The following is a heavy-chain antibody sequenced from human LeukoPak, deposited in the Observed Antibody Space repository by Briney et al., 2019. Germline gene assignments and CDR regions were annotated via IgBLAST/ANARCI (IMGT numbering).Heavy chain of an antibody. CDR3: ARDVLYSSSWPPFSHYYYMDV. CDR1: GFTFSSYA. CDR2: ISYDGSNK. V-gene: IGHV3-30-3*01. D-gene: IGHD6-13*01. J-gene: IGHJ6*03. Sequence: PPGGSLRLSCAASGFTFSSYAMHWVRQAPGKGLEWVAVISYDGSNKYYADSVKGRFTISRDNAKNSLYLQMNSLRAEDTAVYYCARDVLYSSSWPPFSHYYYMDVWGKGTTVTVSS.